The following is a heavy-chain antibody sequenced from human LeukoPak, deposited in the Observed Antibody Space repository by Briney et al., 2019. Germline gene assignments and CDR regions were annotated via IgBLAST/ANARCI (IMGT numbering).Heavy chain of an antibody. CDR1: GFTFSSYA. CDR2: ISGSGGST. V-gene: IGHV3-23*01. Sequence: PGGSLRLSCAASGFTFSSYAMSWVRQAPGKGLEWVSAISGSGGSTYYADSVKGRFTIPRDNSKNTLYLQMNSLRAEDTAVYYCAKTDGDPYSWYFDLWGRGTLVTVSS. J-gene: IGHJ2*01. CDR3: AKTDGDPYSWYFDL. D-gene: IGHD2-15*01.